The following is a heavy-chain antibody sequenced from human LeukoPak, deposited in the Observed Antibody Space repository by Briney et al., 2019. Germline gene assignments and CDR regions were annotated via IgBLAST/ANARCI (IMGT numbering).Heavy chain of an antibody. CDR3: AKDLMGATGLALFDY. D-gene: IGHD1-26*01. CDR2: IYSGGST. CDR1: GFTVSSNY. J-gene: IGHJ4*02. Sequence: GGSLRLSCAASGFTVSSNYMSWVRQAPGKGLEWVSVIYSGGSTYYADSVKGRFTISRDNSKNTLYLQMNSLRAEDTAVYYCAKDLMGATGLALFDYWGQGTLVTVSS. V-gene: IGHV3-66*01.